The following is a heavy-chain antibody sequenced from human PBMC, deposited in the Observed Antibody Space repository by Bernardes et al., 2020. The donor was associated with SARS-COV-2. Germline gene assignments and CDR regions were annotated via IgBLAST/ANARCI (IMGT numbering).Heavy chain of an antibody. CDR2: ISWNSGSI. J-gene: IGHJ4*02. V-gene: IGHV3-9*01. D-gene: IGHD3-10*01. CDR1: GFTFDGYA. Sequence: GGSLRLSCAASGFTFDGYAMYWVRQAPGKGLEWVSSISWNSGSIGYADSVKGRFTISRDNAKNSLYLQMNFLRAEDTAVYYCASNRAPYGSGSYYNFDSWGQGTLVTVSS. CDR3: ASNRAPYGSGSYYNFDS.